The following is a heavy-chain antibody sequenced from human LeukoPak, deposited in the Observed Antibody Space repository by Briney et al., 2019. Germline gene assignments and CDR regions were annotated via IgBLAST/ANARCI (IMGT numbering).Heavy chain of an antibody. Sequence: ASVKVSCKPAGYTFTRYGSGWIRQAPGQGLEWMGWISAYNGNTNYAQKLQGRVTMTTDTSTSTAYMELRSLRSDDTAVYYCARASYCGAGGYYHFDSWGQGTLVIVSS. CDR1: GYTFTRYG. J-gene: IGHJ4*02. V-gene: IGHV1-18*01. CDR2: ISAYNGNT. CDR3: ARASYCGAGGYYHFDS. D-gene: IGHD2-21*01.